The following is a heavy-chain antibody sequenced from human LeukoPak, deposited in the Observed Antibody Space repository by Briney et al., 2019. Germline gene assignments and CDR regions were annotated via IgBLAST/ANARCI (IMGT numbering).Heavy chain of an antibody. CDR1: GGSISSSSYY. CDR2: IYYSGST. D-gene: IGHD3-10*01. V-gene: IGHV4-39*01. Sequence: PSETLSLTCTVSGGSISSSSYYWGWIRQPPGKGLEWIGSIYYSGSTYYNPSLKSRVTISVDTSKNQFSLKLSSVTAADTAVYYCARHPSRVNMVRGVITPYYFDYWGQGTLVTVSS. J-gene: IGHJ4*02. CDR3: ARHPSRVNMVRGVITPYYFDY.